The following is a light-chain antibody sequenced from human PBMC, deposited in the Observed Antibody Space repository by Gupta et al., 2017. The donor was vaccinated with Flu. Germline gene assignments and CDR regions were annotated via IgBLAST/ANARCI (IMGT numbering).Light chain of an antibody. V-gene: IGKV3-20*01. CDR1: QIVVSGY. CDR2: GAS. J-gene: IGKJ1*01. CDR3: QQDDSLPET. Sequence: GTLSLSPGDRATLSCRASQIVVSGYLAWYQQKPAQAPRLLIYGASSRVTGIPERFSGSGSGTDFTLIISRLEPEDFAVYYCQQDDSLPETFGQGTNVEIK.